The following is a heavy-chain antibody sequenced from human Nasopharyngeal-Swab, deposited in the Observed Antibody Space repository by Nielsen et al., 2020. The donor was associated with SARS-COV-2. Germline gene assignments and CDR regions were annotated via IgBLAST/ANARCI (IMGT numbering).Heavy chain of an antibody. CDR3: ARCIAVAVPDAFDI. CDR2: ISSSSSYT. J-gene: IGHJ3*02. D-gene: IGHD6-19*01. V-gene: IGHV3-11*06. CDR1: GFTFSDYY. Sequence: GGSLRLSCAASGFTFSDYYMSWIRQAPGKGLEWVSYISSSSSYTNYADSVKGRFTISRDNAKNSLYLQMNNLRAEDTAVYYCARCIAVAVPDAFDIWGQGTMVTVSS.